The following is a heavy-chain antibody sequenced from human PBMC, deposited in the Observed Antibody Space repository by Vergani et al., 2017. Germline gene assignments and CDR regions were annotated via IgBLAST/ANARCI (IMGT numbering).Heavy chain of an antibody. CDR3: AREGFWSGYADY. J-gene: IGHJ4*02. D-gene: IGHD3-3*01. CDR1: GFTFSSYA. Sequence: QVQLVESGGGVVQPGRSLRLSCASSGFTFSSYAMHWVRQAPGKGLEWVAVISYDGSNKYYADSVKGRFTISRDNSKTTLYLQMNSLRAEDTAVYYCAREGFWSGYADYWGQGTLVTVSS. V-gene: IGHV3-30-3*01. CDR2: ISYDGSNK.